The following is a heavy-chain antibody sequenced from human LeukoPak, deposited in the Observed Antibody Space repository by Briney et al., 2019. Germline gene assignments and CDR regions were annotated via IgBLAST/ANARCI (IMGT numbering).Heavy chain of an antibody. CDR3: ARDRGQQWLWWFDP. J-gene: IGHJ5*02. CDR2: IYTSGST. D-gene: IGHD6-19*01. Sequence: PSETLSLTCTVSGGSTSSYYWSWIRQPAGKGLEWIGRIYTSGSTNYNPSLKSRVTMSVDTSKNQFSLKLSSVTAADTAVYYCARDRGQQWLWWFDPWGQGTLVTVPS. V-gene: IGHV4-4*07. CDR1: GGSTSSYY.